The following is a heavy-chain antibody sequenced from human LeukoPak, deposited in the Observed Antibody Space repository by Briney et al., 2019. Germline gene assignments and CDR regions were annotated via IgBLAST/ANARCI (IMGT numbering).Heavy chain of an antibody. CDR2: IGGSGSFI. J-gene: IGHJ6*03. V-gene: IGHV3-48*02. Sequence: GGSLRLSCAGSGFTFSTYSIKWVRQAPGKGLGWVSHIGGSGSFIYYADSVKGRFTISRDNAQNSVYLQMNSLRDEDTAVYFCARLLATWDYYYMDVWGKGTTVTVSS. CDR1: GFTFSTYS. D-gene: IGHD3-3*02. CDR3: ARLLATWDYYYMDV.